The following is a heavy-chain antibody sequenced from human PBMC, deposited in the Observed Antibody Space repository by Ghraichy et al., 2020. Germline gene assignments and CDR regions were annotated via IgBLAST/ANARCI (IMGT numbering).Heavy chain of an antibody. CDR3: ARWAIFAGFGNWFDP. CDR1: GGSISSSSYY. CDR2: IYYSGST. D-gene: IGHD3-3*01. J-gene: IGHJ5*02. Sequence: SETLSLTCTVSGGSISSSSYYWGWIRQPPGKGLEWIGSIYYSGSTYYNPSLKSRVTISVDTSKNQFSLKLSSVTAADTAVYYCARWAIFAGFGNWFDPWGQGTLVTVSS. V-gene: IGHV4-39*01.